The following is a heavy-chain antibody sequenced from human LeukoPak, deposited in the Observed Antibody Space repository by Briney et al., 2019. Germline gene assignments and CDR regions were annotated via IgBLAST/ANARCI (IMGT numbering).Heavy chain of an antibody. J-gene: IGHJ4*02. D-gene: IGHD5-24*01. CDR1: GHIFISYY. Sequence: ASVEVSCKASGHIFISYYIHWVRQAPGQGLEWMGVINPSDGSTNYAQKFQGRVTMTRDTSATTVYLDLSGLTFEDTAVYYCASDVAREFDHWGQGTLVTVSS. CDR2: INPSDGST. V-gene: IGHV1-46*01. CDR3: ASDVAREFDH.